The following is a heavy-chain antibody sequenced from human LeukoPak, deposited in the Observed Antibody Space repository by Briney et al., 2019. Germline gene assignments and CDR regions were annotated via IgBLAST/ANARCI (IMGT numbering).Heavy chain of an antibody. D-gene: IGHD3-22*01. CDR1: GYTFTSYG. CDR3: ARRKTTYYYDSSGYSDY. Sequence: ASVKVSCTASGYTFTSYGISWVRQAPGQGLEWMGWISAYNGNTNYAQKLQGRVTMTTDTSMSTAYMELRSLRSDDTAVYYCARRKTTYYYDSSGYSDYWGQGTLVTVSS. CDR2: ISAYNGNT. J-gene: IGHJ4*02. V-gene: IGHV1-18*01.